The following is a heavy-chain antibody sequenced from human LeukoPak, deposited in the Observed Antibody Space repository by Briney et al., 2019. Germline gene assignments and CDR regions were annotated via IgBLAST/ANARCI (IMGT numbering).Heavy chain of an antibody. CDR1: GFTFSSYG. J-gene: IGHJ4*02. D-gene: IGHD3-10*01. CDR2: ISGSGGST. Sequence: PGGSLRLSCAASGFTFSSYGMSWVRQPPAKGLEWVSAISGSGGSTYYADSVKGRFTISRDNSKNTLYLQMNSLRAEDTAVYYCAKDRDMVRGLLDFWGQGTVVTVSS. CDR3: AKDRDMVRGLLDF. V-gene: IGHV3-23*01.